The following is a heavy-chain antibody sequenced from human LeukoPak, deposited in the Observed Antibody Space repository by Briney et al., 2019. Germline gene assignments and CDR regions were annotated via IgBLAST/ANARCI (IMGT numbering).Heavy chain of an antibody. CDR2: IYHSGST. D-gene: IGHD6-13*01. CDR3: ARACLYSSSWYGRNGYWYFDL. V-gene: IGHV4-4*02. Sequence: PSETLSLTCAVSGGSISSSNWWSWVRQPPGKGLEWIGEIYHSGSTNYNPSLKSRVTISVDKSKNQFSLKLSSVTAADTAVYYCARACLYSSSWYGRNGYWYFDLWGRGTLVTVSS. CDR1: GGSISSSNW. J-gene: IGHJ2*01.